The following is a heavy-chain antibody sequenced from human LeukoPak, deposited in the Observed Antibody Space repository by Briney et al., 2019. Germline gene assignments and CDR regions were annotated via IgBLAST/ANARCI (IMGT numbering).Heavy chain of an antibody. CDR3: ARAARLYYYDSSGFDY. J-gene: IGHJ4*02. CDR2: ISAYNGNT. CDR1: GYTFTSYG. V-gene: IGHV1-18*01. D-gene: IGHD3-22*01. Sequence: GASVKVSCKAAGYTFTSYGISWVRQAPGQGLEWMGWISAYNGNTNYAQKLQGRVTMTTDTSTSTAYMELRSLRSDDTAVYYCARAARLYYYDSSGFDYWGQGTLVTVSS.